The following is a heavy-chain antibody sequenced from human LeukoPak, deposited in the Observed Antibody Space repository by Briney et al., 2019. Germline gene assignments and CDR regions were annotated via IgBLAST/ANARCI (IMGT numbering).Heavy chain of an antibody. CDR2: IYSGGYT. V-gene: IGHV3-53*01. Sequence: GGSLRLSCAASGFTVNSNYMNWVRQAPGKGLEWVSVIYSGGYTHYADSVKGRFTISRNTSKNTLYLQMNSLRVEDTAVYYCAGLTLSEDYYYHGMDVWGQGTTVTVSS. CDR3: AGLTLSEDYYYHGMDV. J-gene: IGHJ6*02. CDR1: GFTVNSNY. D-gene: IGHD3-16*01.